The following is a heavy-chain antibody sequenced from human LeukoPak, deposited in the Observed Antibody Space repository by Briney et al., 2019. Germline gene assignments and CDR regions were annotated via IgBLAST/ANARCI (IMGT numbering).Heavy chain of an antibody. CDR2: IYTSGST. CDR3: AREADSSGYYPKAVDY. V-gene: IGHV4-61*02. Sequence: SETLSLTCTVSGGSISSGSYYWSWIRQPAGKGLEWIGRIYTSGSTNYNPSLKSRVTISVDTSKNQFSLKLSSVTAADTAVYYCAREADSSGYYPKAVDYWGQGTLVTVSS. J-gene: IGHJ4*02. CDR1: GGSISSGSYY. D-gene: IGHD3-22*01.